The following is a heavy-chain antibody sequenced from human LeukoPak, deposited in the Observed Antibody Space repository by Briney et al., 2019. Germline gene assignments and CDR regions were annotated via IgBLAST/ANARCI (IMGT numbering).Heavy chain of an antibody. Sequence: GGSLRLACAASGFRFSSYAMSWVRQAPGKGLEWVSAISGSGGNTYYVDSVKGRFTISRDNSKNTLYLQMNSLRAEDTAVYYCARDHLNYYGSGSYYPSYYYGMDVWGQGTTVTVSS. D-gene: IGHD3-10*01. V-gene: IGHV3-23*01. CDR1: GFRFSSYA. CDR2: ISGSGGNT. CDR3: ARDHLNYYGSGSYYPSYYYGMDV. J-gene: IGHJ6*02.